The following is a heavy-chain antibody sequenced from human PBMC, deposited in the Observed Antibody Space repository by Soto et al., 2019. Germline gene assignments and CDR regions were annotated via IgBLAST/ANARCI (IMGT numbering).Heavy chain of an antibody. CDR3: AISGAGYYIV. Sequence: VQLVESGGGLIQPGGSLRLSCAASGLTVSSHYMSWVRQAPGKGLEWVSVIYSDTVTYYADSVKGLFTISRDNSKNTLYLQMNSLSAEDTAMYYCAISGAGYYIVWGQGTLVTVSS. D-gene: IGHD3-3*01. V-gene: IGHV3-53*01. CDR2: IYSDTVT. J-gene: IGHJ4*02. CDR1: GLTVSSHY.